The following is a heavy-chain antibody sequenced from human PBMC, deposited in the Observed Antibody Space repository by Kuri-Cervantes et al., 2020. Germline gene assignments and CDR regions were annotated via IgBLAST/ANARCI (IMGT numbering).Heavy chain of an antibody. V-gene: IGHV3-53*01. Sequence: GESLKISCVASGLTVSKNYLTWVRQAPGQGLECISIIYSGDTTFYAYSVKGRFTISRNNSKNTLYLQMNSLRAEETAVYYCARAGGELRIRPYSYYYSMDVWGQGTTVTVSS. D-gene: IGHD3-16*01. CDR1: GLTVSKNY. CDR2: IYSGDTT. CDR3: ARAGGELRIRPYSYYYSMDV. J-gene: IGHJ6*02.